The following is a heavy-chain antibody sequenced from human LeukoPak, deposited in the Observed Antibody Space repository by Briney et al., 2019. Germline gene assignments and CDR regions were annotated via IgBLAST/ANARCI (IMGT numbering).Heavy chain of an antibody. CDR3: ARHYRATGRAFDI. J-gene: IGHJ3*02. CDR1: GGSFSGYY. D-gene: IGHD3-9*01. CDR2: INHSGST. V-gene: IGHV4-34*01. Sequence: SETLSLTCAVYGGSFSGYYWSWLRQPPGKGLEWIGEINHSGSTNYNPSLKSRVTISVDTSKNQFSLKLSSVTAADTAVYYCARHYRATGRAFDIWGQGTMVTVSS.